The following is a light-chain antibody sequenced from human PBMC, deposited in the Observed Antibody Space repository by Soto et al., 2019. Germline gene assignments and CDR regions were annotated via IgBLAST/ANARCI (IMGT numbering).Light chain of an antibody. CDR1: QSISSW. V-gene: IGKV1-5*01. CDR3: QQYNSYRT. J-gene: IGKJ3*01. Sequence: DIQMTQSPSTLSASVGDRVTITCRASQSISSWLAWYQQIPGKAPKLLIYDASSLESGVPSRFSGSGSGTEFTLTISSLQPDDFATYYCQQYNSYRTFGPGTKVDIK. CDR2: DAS.